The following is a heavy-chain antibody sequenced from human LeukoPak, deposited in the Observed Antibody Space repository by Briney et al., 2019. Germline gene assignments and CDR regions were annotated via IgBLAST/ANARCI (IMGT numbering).Heavy chain of an antibody. J-gene: IGHJ4*02. Sequence: PSETLSLTCTVSGGSISSYYWSWIRQPPGKGLEWIGYIYYSGSTNYNPSLKSRVTISVDTSKNQFSLKLSSVTAADTAVYYCARAVPVLQYYYDSSGYGYFDYWGQGTLVTVSS. CDR2: IYYSGST. D-gene: IGHD3-22*01. CDR3: ARAVPVLQYYYDSSGYGYFDY. CDR1: GGSISSYY. V-gene: IGHV4-59*01.